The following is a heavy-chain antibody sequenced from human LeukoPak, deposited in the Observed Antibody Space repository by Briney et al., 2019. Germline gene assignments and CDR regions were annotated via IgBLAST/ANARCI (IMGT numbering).Heavy chain of an antibody. CDR1: GGSISSGFYY. J-gene: IGHJ3*02. Sequence: SETLFLSCTVSGGSISSGFYYWSWIRQPAGKGLKWIERNYSSGSTNYNPSLKSRVSISVDTSKNHFSLNLSSVTAADTAVYYCASTHSNGGAFDIWGQGTVVTVSS. V-gene: IGHV4-61*02. CDR3: ASTHSNGGAFDI. CDR2: NYSSGST. D-gene: IGHD2-8*01.